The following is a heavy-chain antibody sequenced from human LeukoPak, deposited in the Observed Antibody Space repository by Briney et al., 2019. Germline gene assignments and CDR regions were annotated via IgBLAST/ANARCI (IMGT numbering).Heavy chain of an antibody. CDR3: ARDCSSTSCYRGGFDP. D-gene: IGHD2-2*01. J-gene: IGHJ5*02. Sequence: GGSLRLSCAASGFTFGDYWMSWVRQAPGKGLEWVANIKQDGSEKYYVDSVKGRFTISRDNAKNSLYLQMNSLRVEDTAVYYCARDCSSTSCYRGGFDPWGQGTLVTVSS. CDR1: GFTFGDYW. V-gene: IGHV3-7*01. CDR2: IKQDGSEK.